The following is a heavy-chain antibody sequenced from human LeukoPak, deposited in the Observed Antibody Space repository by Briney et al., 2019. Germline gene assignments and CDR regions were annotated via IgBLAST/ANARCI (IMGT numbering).Heavy chain of an antibody. V-gene: IGHV3-23*05. CDR1: GFIFSSSD. CDR2: IRHSDSNT. CDR3: AKRGNPTVGHHYLDV. Sequence: GGSLRLSCAASGFIFSSSDMSWVRQAPGSGLEWVSTIRHSDSNTYYADSVMGRFTISRDNSNNTLYLQMNCLSAEDTAVYYCAKRGNPTVGHHYLDVWGKGTTVSVSS. D-gene: IGHD1-1*01. J-gene: IGHJ6*03.